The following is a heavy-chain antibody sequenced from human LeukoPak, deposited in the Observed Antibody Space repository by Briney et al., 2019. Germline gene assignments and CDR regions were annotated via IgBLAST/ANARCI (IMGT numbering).Heavy chain of an antibody. Sequence: GGSLRLSCSASGFTFSAYAMYWVRQAPGKGLEYVSGISNNGGSSFYADSVKGRFTIPRDNSKNTLYLQMNTLRAEDTAVYYCANDYRSGSFHDFWGRGTLVTVSS. V-gene: IGHV3-64*04. CDR3: ANDYRSGSFHDF. CDR1: GFTFSAYA. CDR2: ISNNGGSS. J-gene: IGHJ4*02. D-gene: IGHD3-10*01.